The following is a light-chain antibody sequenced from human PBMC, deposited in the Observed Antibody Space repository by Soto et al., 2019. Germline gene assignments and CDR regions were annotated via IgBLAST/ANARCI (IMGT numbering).Light chain of an antibody. Sequence: QSVLTQPASVSGSPGPSITISCTGTSSDVGGYNYVSWYQHHPGKAPKLMIYDVSNRPSGVSNRFSGSKSGNTASLTISGLQPEDEADYYCSSYTTNNTPQIALGTGTKVTVL. V-gene: IGLV2-14*03. J-gene: IGLJ1*01. CDR2: DVS. CDR3: SSYTTNNTPQIA. CDR1: SSDVGGYNY.